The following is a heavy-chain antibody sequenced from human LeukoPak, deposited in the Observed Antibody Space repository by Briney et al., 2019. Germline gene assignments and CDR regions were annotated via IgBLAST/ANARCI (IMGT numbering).Heavy chain of an antibody. CDR2: ITWDGSTT. J-gene: IGHJ4*02. D-gene: IGHD3-22*01. Sequence: GGSLRLPCAASGFTFAHYMMHWVRQAPGKGLEGVSHITWDGSTTYYADSVKGRFTISRDNSKNSLYLQMNSLRSEDTALYYCAKDYGNYRGFDYWGQGTLVTVSS. CDR1: GFTFAHYM. CDR3: AKDYGNYRGFDY. V-gene: IGHV3-43*01.